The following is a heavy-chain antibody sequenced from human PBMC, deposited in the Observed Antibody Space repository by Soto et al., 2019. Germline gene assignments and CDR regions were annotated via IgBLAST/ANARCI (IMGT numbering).Heavy chain of an antibody. J-gene: IGHJ6*02. V-gene: IGHV4-34*01. CDR3: ARDRRRVATIPPYYYYYGMDV. D-gene: IGHD5-12*01. CDR1: GGSFSGYY. CDR2: INHSGST. Sequence: SETLSLTCAVYGGSFSGYYWSWIRQPPGKGLEWIGEINHSGSTNYNPSLKSRVTISVDTSKNQFSLKLSSVTAADTAVYYCARDRRRVATIPPYYYYYGMDVWGQGTTVTVSS.